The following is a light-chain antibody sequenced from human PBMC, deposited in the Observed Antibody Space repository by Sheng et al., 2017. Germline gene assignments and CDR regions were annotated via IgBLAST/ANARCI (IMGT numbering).Light chain of an antibody. Sequence: EIIMTQSPATLSVSPGERATLSCRASQSVNNHLAWYQQKPGQAPRLLIYGASSRATGIPDRFSGSGSGADFTLTISRLEPEDFAVYYCQQYGSSPQTFGQGTKVEIK. CDR3: QQYGSSPQT. J-gene: IGKJ1*01. V-gene: IGKV3-20*01. CDR2: GAS. CDR1: QSVNNH.